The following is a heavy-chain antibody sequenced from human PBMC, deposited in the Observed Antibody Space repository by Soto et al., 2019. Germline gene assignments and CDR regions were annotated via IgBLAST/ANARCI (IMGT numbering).Heavy chain of an antibody. CDR3: ARDFSSSSGRNYYYYYGIDV. CDR1: GFTFSSYG. V-gene: IGHV3-33*01. CDR2: IWYDGSNK. Sequence: QPGGSLRLSCAASGFTFSSYGMHLVRQAPGKGLECVSVIWYDGSNKYYADSVKGRFAISRDNSKNTLYLQMNSLRAEDTAVYYCARDFSSSSGRNYYYYYGIDVWGQGTTVTVSS. D-gene: IGHD6-13*01. J-gene: IGHJ6*02.